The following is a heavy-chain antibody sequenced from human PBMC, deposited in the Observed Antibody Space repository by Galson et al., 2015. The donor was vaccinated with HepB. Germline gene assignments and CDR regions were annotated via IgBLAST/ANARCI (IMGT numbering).Heavy chain of an antibody. CDR3: ARHESESKTYAADN. J-gene: IGHJ4*02. CDR2: FYYSGNT. D-gene: IGHD2-2*01. V-gene: IGHV4-39*01. CDR1: GDSISSSTYY. Sequence: ETLSLTCTVSGDSISSSTYYWGWIRQPPGKGLEWIGSFYYSGNTYYNPSLKSRVTISIDTSKNLFSLTLSSVTAADTAVYYCARHESESKTYAADNWGQGTLVTVSS.